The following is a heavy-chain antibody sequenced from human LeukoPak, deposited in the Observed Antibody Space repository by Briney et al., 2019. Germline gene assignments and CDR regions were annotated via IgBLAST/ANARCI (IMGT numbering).Heavy chain of an antibody. Sequence: GVLRLSCAASGFTFSSYWMSWVRQAPGKGLEWVSSISSSSSYIYYADSVKGRFTISRDNAKNSLYLQMNRLRAEDTAVYYCARVRDGYSIYYYYYMDVWGKGTTVTVSS. CDR2: ISSSSSYI. CDR3: ARVRDGYSIYYYYYMDV. V-gene: IGHV3-21*01. J-gene: IGHJ6*03. D-gene: IGHD5-24*01. CDR1: GFTFSSYW.